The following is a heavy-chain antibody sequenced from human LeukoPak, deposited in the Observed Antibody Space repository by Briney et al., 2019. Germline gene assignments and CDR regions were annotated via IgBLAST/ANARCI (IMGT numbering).Heavy chain of an antibody. CDR1: GYTFTSYG. V-gene: IGHV1-18*01. Sequence: ASVKVSCKAPGYTFTSYGISWVRQAPGQGLEWMGWISAYNGNTNYAQKLQGRVTMTTDTSTSTAYMELRSLRSDDTAVYYCARVRSYDSSGPSDYWGQGTLVTVSS. CDR3: ARVRSYDSSGPSDY. CDR2: ISAYNGNT. D-gene: IGHD3-22*01. J-gene: IGHJ4*02.